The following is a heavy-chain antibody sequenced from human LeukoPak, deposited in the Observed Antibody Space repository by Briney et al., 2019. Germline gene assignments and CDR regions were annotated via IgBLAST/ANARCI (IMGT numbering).Heavy chain of an antibody. CDR3: ARTRQNYYDSRGQGDY. CDR1: SYTFTTYG. J-gene: IGHJ4*02. Sequence: GAAVKVSCKASSYTFTTYGFSWVRQAPGQGLEWMGWISAYNGNTNYAQKFQGRVTMTTDTSTNTAYMELRSLRSDDTAVYYCARTRQNYYDSRGQGDYWGQGTLVTVSS. V-gene: IGHV1-18*01. CDR2: ISAYNGNT. D-gene: IGHD3-22*01.